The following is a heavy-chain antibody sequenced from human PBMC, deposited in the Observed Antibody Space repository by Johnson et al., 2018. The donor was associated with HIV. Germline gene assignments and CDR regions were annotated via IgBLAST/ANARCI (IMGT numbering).Heavy chain of an antibody. CDR3: ASQVRGLRLGVDAFDI. Sequence: VQLVESGGGLVQPGGSLRLSCAASGFTLSDHWMHWFRQVPWKGLAWVSRIDSVGRGTSSADSVKGRFTISRDNPKNTLSLQMNNLRAEDTAVYYCASQVRGLRLGVDAFDIWGQGTLVTVSS. CDR1: GFTLSDHW. J-gene: IGHJ3*02. D-gene: IGHD5-12*01. V-gene: IGHV3-74*02. CDR2: IDSVGRGT.